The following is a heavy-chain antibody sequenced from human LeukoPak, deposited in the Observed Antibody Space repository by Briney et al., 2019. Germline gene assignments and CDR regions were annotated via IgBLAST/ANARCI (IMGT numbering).Heavy chain of an antibody. V-gene: IGHV3-7*01. CDR1: GFTFSSYW. CDR3: ARDPSYYYDSSGYYQGGDY. Sequence: GGSLRLSCAASGFTFSSYWMTWVRQAPGKGLEWVANIGEDGSEKYYVDSVKGRFTISRDNAKNSLYLQMNSLRAEDTAVYYCARDPSYYYDSSGYYQGGDYWGQGTLVTVSS. J-gene: IGHJ4*02. D-gene: IGHD3-22*01. CDR2: IGEDGSEK.